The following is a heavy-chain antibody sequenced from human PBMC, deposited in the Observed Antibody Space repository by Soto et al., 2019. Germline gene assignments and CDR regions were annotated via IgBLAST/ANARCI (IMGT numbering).Heavy chain of an antibody. CDR2: IYYSGST. CDR1: GGSISSSNYY. V-gene: IGHV4-39*01. D-gene: IGHD1-26*01. CDR3: ATQEVGGSYVYTFAP. J-gene: IGHJ5*02. Sequence: SETLSLTCTVSGGSISSSNYYWGWIRQPPGKGLEWIGSIYYSGSTYYNPSLKSRVTISVDTSKNQFSLKLSSVTAADTAVYYCATQEVGGSYVYTFAPWGQGTLVTVSS.